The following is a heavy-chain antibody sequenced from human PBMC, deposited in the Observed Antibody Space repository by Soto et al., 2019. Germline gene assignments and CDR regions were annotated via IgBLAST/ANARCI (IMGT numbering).Heavy chain of an antibody. CDR3: ARGSGYSIYYYMDV. CDR1: GFTFDDYA. Sequence: GGSLRLSCAASGFTFDDYAMHWVRQAPGKGLEWVSGINWNSGNIGFADSVKGRFTISRDNAKKSLYLQMSSLRAEDTASYYCARGSGYSIYYYMDVWGKGTTVTVSS. J-gene: IGHJ6*03. CDR2: INWNSGNI. V-gene: IGHV3-9*01. D-gene: IGHD5-12*01.